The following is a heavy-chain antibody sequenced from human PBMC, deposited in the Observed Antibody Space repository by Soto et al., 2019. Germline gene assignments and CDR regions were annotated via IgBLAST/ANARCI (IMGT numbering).Heavy chain of an antibody. CDR3: ARGGHYDILTGYYWDAFDI. V-gene: IGHV3-30-3*01. D-gene: IGHD3-9*01. Sequence: GGSLRLSCAASGFTFSSYAMHWVRQAPGKGLEWVAVISYDGSNKYYADSVKGRFTISRDNSKNTLYLQMNSLRAEDTAVYYCARGGHYDILTGYYWDAFDIWGQGTMVTVSS. CDR2: ISYDGSNK. J-gene: IGHJ3*02. CDR1: GFTFSSYA.